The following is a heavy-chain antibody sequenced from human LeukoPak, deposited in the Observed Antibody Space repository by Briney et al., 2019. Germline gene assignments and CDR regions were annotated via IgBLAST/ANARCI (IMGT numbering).Heavy chain of an antibody. CDR3: AAPYYYDSSPFGAFDI. J-gene: IGHJ3*02. CDR2: IKQDGSEK. Sequence: PGGSLRLSCAASGFTFSSYWMSWVRQAPGKGLEWVANIKQDGSEKYYVGSVKGRFTISRDNAKNSLYLQMNSLRAEDTAVYYCAAPYYYDSSPFGAFDIWGQGTMVTVSS. D-gene: IGHD3-22*01. CDR1: GFTFSSYW. V-gene: IGHV3-7*01.